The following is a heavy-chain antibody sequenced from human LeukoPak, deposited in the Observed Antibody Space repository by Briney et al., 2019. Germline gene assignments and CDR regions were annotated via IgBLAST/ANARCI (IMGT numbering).Heavy chain of an antibody. CDR2: LSGRGDNT. Sequence: GGSLRLSCAASGFTFSNYAMTWVRQAPGEGLEWVSSLSGRGDNTFYADSVKGRFTISRDNSENTLHLQVNSLGAEDTAVYYCAKAYYYGSGSYYVAFDCWGQGTLVTVSS. CDR1: GFTFSNYA. CDR3: AKAYYYGSGSYYVAFDC. V-gene: IGHV3-23*01. D-gene: IGHD3-10*01. J-gene: IGHJ4*02.